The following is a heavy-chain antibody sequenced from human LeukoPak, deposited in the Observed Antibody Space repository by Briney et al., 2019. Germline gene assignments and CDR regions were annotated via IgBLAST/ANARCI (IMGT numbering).Heavy chain of an antibody. J-gene: IGHJ4*02. CDR2: ISGSGGST. Sequence: GGSLRLSCAASGFTFSSYAMSWVRQAPGQGLEWVSGISGSGGSTYYADSVKGRFTISRDNSKNTLYLQMSSLRAEDTAVYYCAKGSITMVRGPFDYWGQGTLVTVSS. V-gene: IGHV3-23*01. D-gene: IGHD3-10*01. CDR3: AKGSITMVRGPFDY. CDR1: GFTFSSYA.